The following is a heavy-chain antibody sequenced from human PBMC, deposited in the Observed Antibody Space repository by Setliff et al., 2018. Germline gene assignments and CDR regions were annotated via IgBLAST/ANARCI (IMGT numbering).Heavy chain of an antibody. CDR1: GFTFSSYS. Sequence: PGESLKISCAASGFTFSSYSINWVRQAPGKGLEWVSYISSSSSTIYYADSVKGRFTISRDNAKNSLYLRMNSPRAEDTAVYYCARVAGRGRYWYFDLWGRGTLVTVSS. V-gene: IGHV3-48*04. CDR3: ARVAGRGRYWYFDL. CDR2: ISSSSSTI. J-gene: IGHJ2*01.